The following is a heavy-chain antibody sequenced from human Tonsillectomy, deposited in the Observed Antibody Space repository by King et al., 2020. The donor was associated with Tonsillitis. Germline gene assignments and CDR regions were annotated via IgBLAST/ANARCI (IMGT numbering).Heavy chain of an antibody. J-gene: IGHJ3*02. Sequence: VQLVESGGGVVQSGRSLRLSCAASGFTFNSYGMHWVRQAPGKGLEWVAVISYDGSNKYYADSVKGRFTISRDNSKNTLYLQMNSLRTEDTAVYYCAKEKGGYCSGGSCYWDAFDIWGQGTMVTVSS. V-gene: IGHV3-30*18. CDR2: ISYDGSNK. CDR3: AKEKGGYCSGGSCYWDAFDI. D-gene: IGHD2-15*01. CDR1: GFTFNSYG.